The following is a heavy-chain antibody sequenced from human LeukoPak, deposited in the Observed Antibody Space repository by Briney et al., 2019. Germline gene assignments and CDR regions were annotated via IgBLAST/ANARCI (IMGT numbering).Heavy chain of an antibody. CDR2: IWYDGSNK. Sequence: GGSLRLSCAASGFTFSSYGMHWVRQAPGKGVEWVAVIWYDGSNKYYADSVKGRFTISRDNSKNTLYLQMNSLRAEDTAVYYCARENNYGDYNLRYYYYYGMDVWGQGTTVTVSS. J-gene: IGHJ6*02. D-gene: IGHD4-17*01. CDR1: GFTFSSYG. CDR3: ARENNYGDYNLRYYYYYGMDV. V-gene: IGHV3-33*01.